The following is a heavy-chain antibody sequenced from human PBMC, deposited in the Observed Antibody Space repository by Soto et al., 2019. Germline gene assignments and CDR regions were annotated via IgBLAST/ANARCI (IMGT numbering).Heavy chain of an antibody. D-gene: IGHD2-2*02. V-gene: IGHV1-69*13. Sequence: SVKVSCKASGGTFSVYAISGVLQAALRGREWMGEIIPMFGTSNYAQKFQGRVTITADESTSTAYMELSSLRSEDTAVYYCARGSCSSTSCYKEYYFDLWGQGTLVTVSS. CDR1: GGTFSVYA. J-gene: IGHJ4*02. CDR2: IIPMFGTS. CDR3: ARGSCSSTSCYKEYYFDL.